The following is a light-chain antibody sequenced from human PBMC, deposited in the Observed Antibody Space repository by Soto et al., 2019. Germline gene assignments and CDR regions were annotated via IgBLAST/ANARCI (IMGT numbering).Light chain of an antibody. Sequence: IPLSLSPSSLSASVGGRVPITCRASQTVSIFLNWYQHKPGQAPKLLIHSASTLQSGVPSRFTGSGSGTDFTLTISSLQTEDFATYYCQQSYTAPLSFGQGTRLEIK. J-gene: IGKJ5*01. CDR3: QQSYTAPLS. V-gene: IGKV1-39*01. CDR2: SAS. CDR1: QTVSIF.